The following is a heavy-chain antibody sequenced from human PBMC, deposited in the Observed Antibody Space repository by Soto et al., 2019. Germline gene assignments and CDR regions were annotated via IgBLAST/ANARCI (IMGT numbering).Heavy chain of an antibody. CDR3: ARDQRDIVVVPAVAFPFDY. J-gene: IGHJ4*02. CDR1: GYTFTSYY. V-gene: IGHV1-46*01. Sequence: ASVKVSCKASGYTFTSYYMHWVRQAPGQGPEWMGIINPSGGSTSYTQKFQGRVTMTRDTSTSTVYMELSSLRSEDTAVYYCARDQRDIVVVPAVAFPFDYWAREPWSPSPQ. CDR2: INPSGGST. D-gene: IGHD2-2*01.